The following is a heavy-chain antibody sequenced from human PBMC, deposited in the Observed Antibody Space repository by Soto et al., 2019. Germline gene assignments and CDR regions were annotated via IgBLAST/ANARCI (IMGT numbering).Heavy chain of an antibody. CDR2: TYYRSKWYN. V-gene: IGHV6-1*01. D-gene: IGHD6-19*01. CDR3: AREGRVDRQWLVLYYFDF. Sequence: PSQTISLTCAISVDSVSSNSAAWNWIRQSPSRSLEWLGRTYYRSKWYNDYAVSVKSRITINPDTSKNQFSLQLNSVTPEDTAVYYCAREGRVDRQWLVLYYFDFWGQGTLVTVSS. J-gene: IGHJ4*02. CDR1: VDSVSSNSAA.